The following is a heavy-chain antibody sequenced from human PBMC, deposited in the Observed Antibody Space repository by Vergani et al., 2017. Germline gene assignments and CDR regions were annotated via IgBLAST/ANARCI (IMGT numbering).Heavy chain of an antibody. CDR2: INISGST. V-gene: IGHV4-61*02. J-gene: IGHJ4*02. D-gene: IGHD3-3*01. Sequence: QVQLQESGPGLVKPSQTLSLTCTVSGDSFSRGSYSWNWIRQAAGKGVEWMGRINISGSTKYNSSLESRLTMSVDSSKNQFSLELTSVTAADTAVYYCARGRSDFWGTPPRFDHWGQGILVTVSA. CDR3: ARGRSDFWGTPPRFDH. CDR1: GDSFSRGSYS.